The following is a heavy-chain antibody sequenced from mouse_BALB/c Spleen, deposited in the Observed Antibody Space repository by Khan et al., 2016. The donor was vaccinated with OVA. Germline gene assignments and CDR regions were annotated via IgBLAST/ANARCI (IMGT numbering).Heavy chain of an antibody. D-gene: IGHD1-2*01. V-gene: IGHV3-2*02. CDR3: ARTARIKY. CDR1: GHSITSGYG. CDR2: ISYSGST. Sequence: VQLKESGPGLVKPSQSLSLTCTVTGHSITSGYGWNWIRQFPGNKLEWMGYISYSGSTNYNPSLKSRISITRDTSKNQFFLQLNSVTTEDTATYYCARTARIKYRGQGTTLTVSS. J-gene: IGHJ2*01.